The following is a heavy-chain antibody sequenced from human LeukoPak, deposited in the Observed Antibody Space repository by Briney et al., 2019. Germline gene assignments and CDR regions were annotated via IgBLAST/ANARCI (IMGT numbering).Heavy chain of an antibody. J-gene: IGHJ4*02. D-gene: IGHD6-19*01. Sequence: SVKVSCKASGGTFSSYAISWVRQAPGQGLEWMGGIIPIFGTANYAQKFQGRVTITADESTSTAYMELSSLRSEDTAVYCCARAYGSGWHPIDYWGQGTLVTVSS. CDR1: GGTFSSYA. CDR3: ARAYGSGWHPIDY. V-gene: IGHV1-69*01. CDR2: IIPIFGTA.